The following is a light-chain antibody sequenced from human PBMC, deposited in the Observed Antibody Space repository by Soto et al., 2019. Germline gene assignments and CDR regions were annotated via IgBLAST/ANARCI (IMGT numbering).Light chain of an antibody. CDR1: GSDVGAYNY. Sequence: QSAVTQPASVSGPPGQSVTISCTGTGSDVGAYNYVSWYQHHPGKAPRLVIYDVTNRPSGISDRFSGSKSGNTASLTISGLLAEDEADYYCTSYTSTSTYVSGTGTKVTVL. CDR2: DVT. CDR3: TSYTSTSTYV. J-gene: IGLJ1*01. V-gene: IGLV2-14*01.